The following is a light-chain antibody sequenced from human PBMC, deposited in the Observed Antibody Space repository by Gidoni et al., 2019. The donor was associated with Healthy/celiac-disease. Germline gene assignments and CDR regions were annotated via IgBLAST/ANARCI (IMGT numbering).Light chain of an antibody. J-gene: IGKJ1*01. CDR1: QSISSY. CDR3: QQSYSTPWT. CDR2: AAS. Sequence: DSQMTQSPSSLSASVGDRVTITCRASQSISSYLNWYKQKPGKAPKLLISAASSLQSGVPSRFSGSGSGTDFTLTISSLQPEDFATYYCQQSYSTPWTFGQGTKVEVK. V-gene: IGKV1-39*01.